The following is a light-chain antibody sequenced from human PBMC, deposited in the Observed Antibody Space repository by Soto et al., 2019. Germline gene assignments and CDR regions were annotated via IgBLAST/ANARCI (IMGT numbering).Light chain of an antibody. V-gene: IGLV1-40*01. CDR3: QSYDSSLSGHVV. Sequence: QSVLTQPPSVSGAPGQSVTISCTGSSSNIGADYDVHWYQHLPGTAPKLLIYTNTNRPSGVPDRFSGSRSGTSASLAITGLQAEDEADYYCQSYDSSLSGHVVFGGGTKLTVL. CDR2: TNT. J-gene: IGLJ2*01. CDR1: SSNIGADYD.